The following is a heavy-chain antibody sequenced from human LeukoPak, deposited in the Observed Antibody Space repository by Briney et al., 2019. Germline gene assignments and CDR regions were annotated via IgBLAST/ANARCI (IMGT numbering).Heavy chain of an antibody. CDR3: ARDCRGTSSTSCYDAFDI. CDR2: IYYSGST. J-gene: IGHJ3*02. V-gene: IGHV4-59*01. Sequence: SETLSLTCTVSGGSISSYYWSWIRQPPGKGLEWIGYIYYSGSTNYNPSLKSRVTISVDTSKNQFSLKLSSVTAADTAVYSCARDCRGTSSTSCYDAFDIWGQRTMVTASS. D-gene: IGHD2-2*01. CDR1: GGSISSYY.